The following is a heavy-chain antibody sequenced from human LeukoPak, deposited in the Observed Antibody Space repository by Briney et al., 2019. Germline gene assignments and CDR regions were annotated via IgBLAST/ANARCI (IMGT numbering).Heavy chain of an antibody. CDR2: IYRSGST. D-gene: IGHD2-2*01. V-gene: IGHV4-38-2*02. CDR1: GYSISSGYY. J-gene: IGHJ6*03. Sequence: SETLSLTCTVSGYSISSGYYWVWIRQPPGKGLEWIGSIYRSGSTNYNPSLKSRVTISVDTSKNQFSLKVSSVTAADTAVYYCARGDCGSTICYSPMDVWGKGTTVTVSS. CDR3: ARGDCGSTICYSPMDV.